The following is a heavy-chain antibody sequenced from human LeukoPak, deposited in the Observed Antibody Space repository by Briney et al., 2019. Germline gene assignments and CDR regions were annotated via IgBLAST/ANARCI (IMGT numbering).Heavy chain of an antibody. CDR1: GGSISSYY. J-gene: IGHJ5*02. Sequence: SETLSLTCTVSGGSISSYYWSWIRQPPGKGLEWIGYIYYSGSTNYNPSLKSRVTISVDTSKNQFSLKLSSVTAADTAVYYCARVAAAANNWFDPRGQGTLVTVSS. V-gene: IGHV4-59*01. D-gene: IGHD6-13*01. CDR2: IYYSGST. CDR3: ARVAAAANNWFDP.